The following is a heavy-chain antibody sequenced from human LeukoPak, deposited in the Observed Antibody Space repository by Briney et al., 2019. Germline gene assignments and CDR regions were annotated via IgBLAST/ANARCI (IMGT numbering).Heavy chain of an antibody. CDR3: ARADDSSGYYYYDFDY. J-gene: IGHJ4*02. CDR2: IYYSGST. Sequence: SETLSLTCTVPGGSISSYYWSWIRQPPGKGLEWIGYIYYSGSTNYNPSLKSRVTISVDTSENQFSLKLSSVTAADTAVYYCARADDSSGYYYYDFDYWGQGTLVTVSS. CDR1: GGSISSYY. V-gene: IGHV4-59*01. D-gene: IGHD3-22*01.